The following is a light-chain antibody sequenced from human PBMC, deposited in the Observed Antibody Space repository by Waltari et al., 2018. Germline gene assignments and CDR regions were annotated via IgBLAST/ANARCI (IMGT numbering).Light chain of an antibody. Sequence: ASQRLGKNYLAWYQQKPGQAPRLLIFGASSRAAGIPDRFSGSGSGTDFTLTISRLEPEDFAVYYCQQYGSSVLYTFGQGTKLEIK. CDR3: QQYGSSVLYT. CDR2: GAS. CDR1: QRLGKNY. V-gene: IGKV3-20*01. J-gene: IGKJ2*01.